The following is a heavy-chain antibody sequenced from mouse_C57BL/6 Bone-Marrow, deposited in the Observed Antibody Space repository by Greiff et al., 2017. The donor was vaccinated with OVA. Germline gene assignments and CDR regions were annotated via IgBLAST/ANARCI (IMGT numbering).Heavy chain of an antibody. CDR1: GYTFTSYW. D-gene: IGHD1-1*01. V-gene: IGHV1-64*01. Sequence: QVQLQQPGAELVKPGASVKLSCKASGYTFTSYWMHWVKQRPGQGLEWIGMIHPNSGSTNYNEKFKSKATLTVDKSSSTAYMQLSSLTSEDSAVYYCARGGSSSHWYFDVWGTGTTVTVSS. CDR2: IHPNSGST. J-gene: IGHJ1*03. CDR3: ARGGSSSHWYFDV.